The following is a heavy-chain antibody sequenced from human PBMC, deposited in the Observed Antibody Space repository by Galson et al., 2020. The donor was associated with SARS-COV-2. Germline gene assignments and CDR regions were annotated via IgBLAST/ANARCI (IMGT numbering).Heavy chain of an antibody. J-gene: IGHJ4*02. CDR1: GDSVYSGNYY. Sequence: ASETLSLTCTVSGDSVYSGNYYWSWIRQPPGKGLEWIGYIFSTGGANYIPSLKSRVTISLDTSKDQFSLRLSSVTATDTAIYYCARMYNGVVDHWGQGARVTVS. CDR3: ARMYNGVVDH. CDR2: IFSTGGA. D-gene: IGHD1-26*01. V-gene: IGHV4-61*01.